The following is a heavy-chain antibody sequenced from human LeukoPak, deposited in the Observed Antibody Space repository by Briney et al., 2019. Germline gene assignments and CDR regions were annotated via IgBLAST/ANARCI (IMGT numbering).Heavy chain of an antibody. D-gene: IGHD3-10*01. V-gene: IGHV4-34*01. CDR1: GGSFSGYY. CDR2: INHSGST. CDR3: ARNQRAMVRGALDY. J-gene: IGHJ4*02. Sequence: PSETLCLTCAVYGGSFSGYYWSGIRQPPGKGLEWIGEINHSGSTNYNPSLKSRVTISVDTSKNQFSLKLSSVTAADTAVYYCARNQRAMVRGALDYWGQGTLVTVSS.